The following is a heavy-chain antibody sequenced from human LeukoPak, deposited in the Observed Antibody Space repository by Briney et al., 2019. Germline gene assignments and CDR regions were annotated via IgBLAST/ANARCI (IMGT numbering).Heavy chain of an antibody. CDR1: GGTFSSYA. D-gene: IGHD5-18*01. V-gene: IGHV1-69*05. CDR2: IIPIFGTA. J-gene: IGHJ6*03. CDR3: ARGTDTAMVTGYYYYYMDV. Sequence: GSSVKVSCKASGGTFSSYAISWVPQAPGQGLEWMGGIIPIFGTANYAQKFQGRVTITTDESTSTAYMELSSLRSEDTAVYYCARGTDTAMVTGYYYYYMDVWGKGTTVTVSS.